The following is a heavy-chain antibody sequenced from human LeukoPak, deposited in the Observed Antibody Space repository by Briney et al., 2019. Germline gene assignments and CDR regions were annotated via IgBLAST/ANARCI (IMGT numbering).Heavy chain of an antibody. Sequence: GGSLRLSCAASGFTLSSYWMHWVRQVPGEGLVWVSRINGDGSWTTYADSVKGRFTVSRDNGKNTMYLQMNSLRAEDTAVYYCARSAYCGANCHYYFDYWGQGALVTVSS. CDR1: GFTLSSYW. CDR2: INGDGSWT. J-gene: IGHJ4*02. V-gene: IGHV3-74*01. CDR3: ARSAYCGANCHYYFDY. D-gene: IGHD2-21*02.